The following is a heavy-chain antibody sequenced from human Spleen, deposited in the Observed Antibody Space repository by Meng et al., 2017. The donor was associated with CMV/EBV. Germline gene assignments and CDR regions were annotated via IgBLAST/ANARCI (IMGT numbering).Heavy chain of an antibody. D-gene: IGHD4-11*01. Sequence: ASVKVSCKASGYTFTSYDISWVRQAPGQGLEWMGWISTYNGDTNYAQKLQGRVTMTTDSSTSTAYMELRRLRSDDTAVYYSARDSGYSYSDCFDYWGQGTLVTVSS. CDR2: ISTYNGDT. CDR1: GYTFTSYD. CDR3: ARDSGYSYSDCFDY. V-gene: IGHV1-18*01. J-gene: IGHJ4*02.